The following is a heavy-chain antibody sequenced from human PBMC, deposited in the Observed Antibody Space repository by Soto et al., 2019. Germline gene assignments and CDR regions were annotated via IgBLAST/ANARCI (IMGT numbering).Heavy chain of an antibody. V-gene: IGHV4-39*01. CDR3: AVGSSGFYYIY. J-gene: IGHJ4*02. CDR2: IYYSGST. CDR1: GGSISSSSYY. Sequence: SETLSLTCTVSGGSISSSSYYWGWIRQPPGKGLEWIGSIYYSGSTYHNPPLKSRVTISKDTSKNQFSLKLSSVTAADAAVFYCAVGSSGFYYIYWGQGIQVTVSS. D-gene: IGHD1-26*01.